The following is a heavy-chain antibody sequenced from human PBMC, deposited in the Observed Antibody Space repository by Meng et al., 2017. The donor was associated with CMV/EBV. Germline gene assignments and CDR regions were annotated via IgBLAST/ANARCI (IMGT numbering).Heavy chain of an antibody. D-gene: IGHD2-21*01. J-gene: IGHJ6*02. CDR1: GGTFSSYA. V-gene: IGHV1-69*05. Sequence: SVKVSCKASGGTFSSYAISWVRQAPGQGLEWMGGIIPIFGTANYAQKFQGRVTITTDESTSTAYMELSSLRSEDTAVYYCARAYCGGDCYSGVGYYGIDVWGQGTTVTVSS. CDR2: IIPIFGTA. CDR3: ARAYCGGDCYSGVGYYGIDV.